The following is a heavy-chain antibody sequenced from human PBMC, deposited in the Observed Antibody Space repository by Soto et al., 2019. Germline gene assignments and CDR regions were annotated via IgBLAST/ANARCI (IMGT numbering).Heavy chain of an antibody. D-gene: IGHD1-26*01. CDR3: ARTMVGARAGYFDY. J-gene: IGHJ4*02. V-gene: IGHV4-34*01. CDR1: GGSFSGYY. Sequence: PSETLSLTCAVYGGSFSGYYWSWIRQPPGKGLEWIGEINHSGSTNYNPSLKSRVTTSVDTSKNQFSLKLSSVTAADTAVYYCARTMVGARAGYFDYWGRGTLVTVSS. CDR2: INHSGST.